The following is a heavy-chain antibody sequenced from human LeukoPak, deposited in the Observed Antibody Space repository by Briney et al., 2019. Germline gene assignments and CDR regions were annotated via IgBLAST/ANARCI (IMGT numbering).Heavy chain of an antibody. J-gene: IGHJ4*02. CDR1: GDYIIGYY. V-gene: IGHV4-59*08. Sequence: PSETLSLTCAVSGDYIIGYYWSWIRQPPGEGLEWIGYIYFSGSTKYNPSLKSRAIISLDTSTNQFSLKLSSVTAADTALYYCARRHCSSTTCYFDYWGQGALVTVSS. D-gene: IGHD2-2*01. CDR3: ARRHCSSTTCYFDY. CDR2: IYFSGST.